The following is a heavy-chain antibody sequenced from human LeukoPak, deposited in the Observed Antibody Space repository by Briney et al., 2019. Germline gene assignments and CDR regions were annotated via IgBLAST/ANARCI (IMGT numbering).Heavy chain of an antibody. D-gene: IGHD3-10*01. J-gene: IGHJ6*03. V-gene: IGHV1-18*01. CDR2: ISAYNGNT. CDR3: ASRFGGAYYFYMDV. CDR1: GYTFTSYG. Sequence: GASVKVSCKASGYTFTSYGISWVRQAPGQGLEWMGWISAYNGNTNYAQKLQGRVTITADKFTSTAYMELSSLTSEDTAVYYCASRFGGAYYFYMDVWGKGTPVTVSS.